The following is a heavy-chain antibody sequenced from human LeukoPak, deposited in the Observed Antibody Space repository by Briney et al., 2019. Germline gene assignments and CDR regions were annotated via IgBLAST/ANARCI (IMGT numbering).Heavy chain of an antibody. Sequence: SVKVSCKASGGTFSSYAFSWVRQAPGQGLEWMGGIIPIFGTANYAQKFQGRVTITTDESTSTAYMELSSLRSEDTAVYYCARDDGYYGSGRYYYYMDVWGKGTTVTVSS. CDR3: ARDDGYYGSGRYYYYMDV. J-gene: IGHJ6*03. D-gene: IGHD3-10*01. V-gene: IGHV1-69*05. CDR1: GGTFSSYA. CDR2: IIPIFGTA.